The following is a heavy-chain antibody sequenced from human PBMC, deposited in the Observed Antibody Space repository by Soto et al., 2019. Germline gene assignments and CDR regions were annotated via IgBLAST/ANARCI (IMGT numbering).Heavy chain of an antibody. D-gene: IGHD1-1*01. J-gene: IGHJ4*02. Sequence: GGSLRLSCAASGFSFDTYAMSWVRQAPGKGLEWVSSISSSSSYIYYADSVKGRFTISRDNSKNTLYLQMNSLRAEDTAVYYCAKDGNWNAANYWGQGTLVTVSS. V-gene: IGHV3-21*04. CDR3: AKDGNWNAANY. CDR1: GFSFDTYA. CDR2: ISSSSSYI.